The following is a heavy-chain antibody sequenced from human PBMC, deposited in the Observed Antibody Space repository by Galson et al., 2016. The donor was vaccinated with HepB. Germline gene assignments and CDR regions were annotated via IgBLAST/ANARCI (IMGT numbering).Heavy chain of an antibody. CDR3: AIMGSRGWYQYYYGMDT. V-gene: IGHV5-51*01. J-gene: IGHJ6*02. Sequence: QSGAEVKKPGESLKISCKAFGYTFTNRWIGWVRQMPGKGLEWQGIRYPSDSDTTYSSSFQGQVTISVDKSINTAYLQWITLKASDTAMYYCAIMGSRGWYQYYYGMDTWGQGTTVTVSS. CDR1: GYTFTNRW. D-gene: IGHD6-19*01. CDR2: RYPSDSDT.